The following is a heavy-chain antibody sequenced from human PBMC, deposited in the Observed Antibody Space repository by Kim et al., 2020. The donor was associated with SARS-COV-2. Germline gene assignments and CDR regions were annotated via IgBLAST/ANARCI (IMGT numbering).Heavy chain of an antibody. CDR3: ARYRWYDILTGKQWAFDI. J-gene: IGHJ3*02. V-gene: IGHV3-48*02. Sequence: KGRFTISRDNAKNSLYLQMNSLRDEDTAVYYCARYRWYDILTGKQWAFDIWGQGTMVTVSS. D-gene: IGHD3-9*01.